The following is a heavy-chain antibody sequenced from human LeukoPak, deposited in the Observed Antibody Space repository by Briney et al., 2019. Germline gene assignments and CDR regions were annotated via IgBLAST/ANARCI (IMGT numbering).Heavy chain of an antibody. CDR3: AKCHYYGSGSYSD. CDR1: GFTFSNYW. J-gene: IGHJ4*02. D-gene: IGHD3-10*01. Sequence: GGSLRLSCAASGFTFSNYWMSWVRQAPGEGLEWVATIKQDGSEKYYADSVKGRFTISRDNAENSLDLQMNSLRAEDTAVYYCAKCHYYGSGSYSDWGQGTLVTVSS. V-gene: IGHV3-7*03. CDR2: IKQDGSEK.